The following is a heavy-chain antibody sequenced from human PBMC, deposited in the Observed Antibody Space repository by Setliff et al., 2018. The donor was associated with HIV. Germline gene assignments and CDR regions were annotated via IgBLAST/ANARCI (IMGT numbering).Heavy chain of an antibody. CDR1: GFSFSSYS. V-gene: IGHV3-21*01. CDR2: ISGSRI. CDR3: ARDEATGGVDY. Sequence: GGSLRLSCAASGFSFSSYSMNWVRQAPGKGLGWVSCISGSRIYYADSVKGRFTIARDNAKNSVYLQMSSLRAEDTAVYYCARDEATGGVDYWGQGTLVTVSS. J-gene: IGHJ4*02. D-gene: IGHD3-16*01.